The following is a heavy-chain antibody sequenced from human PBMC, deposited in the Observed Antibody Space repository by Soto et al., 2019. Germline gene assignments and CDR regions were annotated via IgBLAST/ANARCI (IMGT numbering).Heavy chain of an antibody. D-gene: IGHD4-4*01. J-gene: IGHJ4*02. V-gene: IGHV4-34*01. CDR2: INHSGST. CDR3: ARMTTVTTRYFHY. CDR1: GGSFSGYY. Sequence: QVQLQQWGAGLLKPSETLSLTCAVYGGSFSGYYWSWIRQPPGKGLEWIGEINHSGSTNYNPSLKSRVTISVDTSKNQFSLKLSSVTAADTAVYYCARMTTVTTRYFHYWGQGTLVTVSS.